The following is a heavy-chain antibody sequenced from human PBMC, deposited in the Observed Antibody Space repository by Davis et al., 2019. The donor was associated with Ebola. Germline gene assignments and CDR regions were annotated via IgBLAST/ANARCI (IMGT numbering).Heavy chain of an antibody. Sequence: SETLSLTCAVSGGSISSYYWSWIRQPPGKGLEWIGYIYYSGSTNYNPSLKSRVTISVDTSKNQFSLKLSSVTAADTAVYYCASAVGIFYGMDVWGQGTTVTVSS. V-gene: IGHV4-59*12. CDR2: IYYSGST. CDR3: ASAVGIFYGMDV. J-gene: IGHJ6*02. D-gene: IGHD2-15*01. CDR1: GGSISSYY.